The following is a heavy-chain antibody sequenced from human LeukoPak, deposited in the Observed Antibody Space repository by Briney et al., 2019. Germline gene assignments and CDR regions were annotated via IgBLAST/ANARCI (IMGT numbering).Heavy chain of an antibody. CDR3: ARDMSPLFEAPLYYFDY. Sequence: GGSLRLSCAASGFTFSSYGMHWVRQAPGKGLEWVAVIWYDGSNKYYADSVKGRFTISRDNSKNTLYLQMNSLRAEDTAVYYCARDMSPLFEAPLYYFDYWGQGTLVTVSS. CDR2: IWYDGSNK. D-gene: IGHD3-10*01. J-gene: IGHJ4*02. V-gene: IGHV3-33*01. CDR1: GFTFSSYG.